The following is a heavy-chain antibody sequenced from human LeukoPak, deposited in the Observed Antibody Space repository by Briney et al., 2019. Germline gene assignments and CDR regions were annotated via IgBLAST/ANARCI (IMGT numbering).Heavy chain of an antibody. V-gene: IGHV3-30-3*01. CDR1: EFTFSGHA. J-gene: IGHJ4*02. D-gene: IGHD6-19*01. CDR3: ARDGFPGGTVAGTYLSY. Sequence: PGGSLRLSCAASEFTFSGHAMHWVRQAPGRGLEWVAVISYDGNNKFYADSVKGRFTISRDNSRNTLSLQMNSLRAEDTAVYYCARDGFPGGTVAGTYLSYWGQGTLVTVSS. CDR2: ISYDGNNK.